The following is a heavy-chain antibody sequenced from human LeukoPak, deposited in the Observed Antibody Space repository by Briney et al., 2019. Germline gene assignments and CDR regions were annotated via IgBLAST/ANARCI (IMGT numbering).Heavy chain of an antibody. CDR1: GFTFSGSA. D-gene: IGHD2-2*01. Sequence: GGSLKLSCAASGFTFSGSAMHWVRQAPGKGLEWVGRIRSKANSYATAYAASVTGTFTISRDASKNTAYLQMNSLKTEDTAVYYCTRYHCISTSCYPFGDYWGQGTLVTVSS. V-gene: IGHV3-73*01. J-gene: IGHJ4*02. CDR2: IRSKANSYAT. CDR3: TRYHCISTSCYPFGDY.